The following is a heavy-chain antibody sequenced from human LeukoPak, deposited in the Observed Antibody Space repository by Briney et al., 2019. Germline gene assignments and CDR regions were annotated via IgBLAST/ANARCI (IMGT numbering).Heavy chain of an antibody. J-gene: IGHJ4*02. V-gene: IGHV1-69*13. Sequence: GASVKGSCTASGGTFSSYAISWVRQAPGQGLEWMGGIIPIFGTANYAQKFQGRVTITADESTSTAYMELSSLRSEDTAVYYCARGQGQQLLDPFDYWGQGTLVTVSS. CDR1: GGTFSSYA. CDR3: ARGQGQQLLDPFDY. CDR2: IIPIFGTA. D-gene: IGHD6-13*01.